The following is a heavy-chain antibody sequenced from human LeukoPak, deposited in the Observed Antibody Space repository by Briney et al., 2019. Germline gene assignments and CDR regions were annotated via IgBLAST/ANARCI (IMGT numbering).Heavy chain of an antibody. J-gene: IGHJ6*02. Sequence: PSETLSLTCTVSGGSISSGDYYWSWLRQPPGKGREWIGYIYYSGSTYYNPSLKSRVTMSVDTSKNQFSLKLSSVTAADTAVYYCARTELLPNYYYYYGMDVWGQGTTVTVSS. CDR2: IYYSGST. D-gene: IGHD2-15*01. CDR3: ARTELLPNYYYYYGMDV. V-gene: IGHV4-30-4*01. CDR1: GGSISSGDYY.